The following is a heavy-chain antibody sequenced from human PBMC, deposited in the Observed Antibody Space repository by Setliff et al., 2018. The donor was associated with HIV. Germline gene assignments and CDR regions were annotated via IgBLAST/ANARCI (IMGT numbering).Heavy chain of an antibody. CDR1: GYTFTDSY. CDR3: ARDNFWSGFGWFD. D-gene: IGHD3-3*01. J-gene: IGHJ1*01. Sequence: ASVKVSCKASGYTFTDSYIHWVRPAPGQGLEWMGRINPNSGDPNYAQKFQGRVIMTRDTSINTAYMELSRLRSDDTAVFYCARDNFWSGFGWFDWGQGTLVTVSS. V-gene: IGHV1-2*06. CDR2: INPNSGDP.